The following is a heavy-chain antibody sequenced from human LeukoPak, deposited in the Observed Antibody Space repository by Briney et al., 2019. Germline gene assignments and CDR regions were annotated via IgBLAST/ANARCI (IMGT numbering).Heavy chain of an antibody. D-gene: IGHD1-26*01. Sequence: GGSLRLSCAASGFTFSGSAMHWVRQASGKGLEWVGRIRSKANSYATAYAASVKGRFTISRDDSKNTAYLQMNSLKTEDTAVYYCTRHPDLVGATHFDYWGQGTLVTVSS. CDR1: GFTFSGSA. J-gene: IGHJ4*02. CDR3: TRHPDLVGATHFDY. V-gene: IGHV3-73*01. CDR2: IRSKANSYAT.